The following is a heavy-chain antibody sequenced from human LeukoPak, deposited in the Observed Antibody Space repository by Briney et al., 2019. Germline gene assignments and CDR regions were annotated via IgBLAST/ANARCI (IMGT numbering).Heavy chain of an antibody. J-gene: IGHJ4*02. CDR3: AIEQWELKY. Sequence: PGGSLRLSRAASGFTFYNSGMGWVRQAPGKGLEWVSAISGSGGTTYYADSVKGRFTISRDDSKNTLYLQMNSLRAEDTAVYYCAIEQWELKYWGQGTLVTVSS. CDR2: ISGSGGTT. D-gene: IGHD1-26*01. CDR1: GFTFYNSG. V-gene: IGHV3-23*01.